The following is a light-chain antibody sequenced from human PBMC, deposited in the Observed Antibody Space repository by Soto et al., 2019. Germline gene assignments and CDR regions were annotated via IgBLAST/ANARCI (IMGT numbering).Light chain of an antibody. V-gene: IGKV3-11*01. CDR2: DAS. CDR3: KQRSNWPWT. Sequence: EIVLTQSPATLSLSPGERATLSCRASQSVSSYLACYQQKPGQAPRLLIYDASNRATGIPARFSGSGSGTDFTLTIAGLEPEDFAVYYCKQRSNWPWTFGQGTKVEIK. CDR1: QSVSSY. J-gene: IGKJ1*01.